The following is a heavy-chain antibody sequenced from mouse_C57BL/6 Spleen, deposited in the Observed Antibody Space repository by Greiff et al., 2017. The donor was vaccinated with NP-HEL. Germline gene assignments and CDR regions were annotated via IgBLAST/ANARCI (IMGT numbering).Heavy chain of an antibody. CDR2: IDPANGNT. D-gene: IGHD1-1*01. J-gene: IGHJ2*01. V-gene: IGHV14-3*01. Sequence: EVQLQQSVAELVRPGASVKLSCTASGFNIKNTYMHWVKQRPEQGLEWIGRIDPANGNTKYAPKFQGKATITADTSSNTAYLQLSSLTSEDTAIYYCARSPYYYGSSGYYCDYWGQGTTLTVSS. CDR1: GFNIKNTY. CDR3: ARSPYYYGSSGYYCDY.